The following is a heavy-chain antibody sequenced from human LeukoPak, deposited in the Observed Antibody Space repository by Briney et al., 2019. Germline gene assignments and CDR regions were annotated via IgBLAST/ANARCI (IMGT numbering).Heavy chain of an antibody. J-gene: IGHJ4*02. CDR3: TRQAWGLEGSYYFDY. CDR1: GFTFSGSA. V-gene: IGHV3-73*01. D-gene: IGHD7-27*01. Sequence: GGSLRLSCAASGFTFSGSAMHWVRQASGKGLEWVGRIRSKANSYATAYAASVKGRFTISRDDSKNTAYLQMNSLKTEDTAVYYCTRQAWGLEGSYYFDYWGQGTLVTVSS. CDR2: IRSKANSYAT.